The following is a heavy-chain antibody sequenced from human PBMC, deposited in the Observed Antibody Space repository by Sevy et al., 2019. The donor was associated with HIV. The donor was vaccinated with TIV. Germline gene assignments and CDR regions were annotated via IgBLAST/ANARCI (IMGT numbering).Heavy chain of an antibody. CDR2: IWNDGSNK. V-gene: IGHV3-30*02. J-gene: IGHJ4*02. CDR1: GFIFSSYG. CDR3: AKSWIGYSYGTFDY. D-gene: IGHD5-18*01. Sequence: GGSLRLSCAASGFIFSSYGMHWVRQAPGKGLEWVAFIWNDGSNKVYADTVKGGFTISRDNSRNTVYLQMNSLRVEDTAVYYCAKSWIGYSYGTFDYWGQGTLVTVSS.